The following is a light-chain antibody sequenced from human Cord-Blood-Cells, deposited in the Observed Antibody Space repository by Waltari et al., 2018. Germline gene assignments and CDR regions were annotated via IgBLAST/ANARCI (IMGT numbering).Light chain of an antibody. V-gene: IGLV2-8*01. CDR3: SSYAGSNNYV. CDR1: SSDVGGYNY. CDR2: EVS. J-gene: IGLJ1*01. Sequence: QSALTQPPSASGSPGQSVTISCTGTSSDVGGYNYVSWYQQHPGKAPKLMCYEVSKRPTGAPGDFSGSKSGNTASLTVSGLQAENEADYYCSSYAGSNNYVFGTGTKVTVL.